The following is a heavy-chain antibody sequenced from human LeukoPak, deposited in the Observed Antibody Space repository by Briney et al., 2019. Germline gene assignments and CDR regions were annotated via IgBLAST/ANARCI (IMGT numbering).Heavy chain of an antibody. V-gene: IGHV3-23*01. CDR3: AKALEQETVIALDS. J-gene: IGHJ4*02. CDR2: ISGSGGST. Sequence: GGSLRLSCAASGFTFSTYTMSWVRQAPGKGLEWVSAISGSGGSTYYADSVKGRFTISRDNSKNTLYLQMNSLRAEDTSIYFCAKALEQETVIALDSWGQGTLVTVSS. D-gene: IGHD6-13*01. CDR1: GFTFSTYT.